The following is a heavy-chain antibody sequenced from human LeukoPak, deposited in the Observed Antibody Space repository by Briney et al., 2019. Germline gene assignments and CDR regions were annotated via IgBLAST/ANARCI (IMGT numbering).Heavy chain of an antibody. CDR3: ARQSYGDPRFDY. CDR1: GGSFSGYY. V-gene: IGHV4-34*01. J-gene: IGHJ4*02. CDR2: INHSGST. Sequence: KPSETLSLTCAVYGGSFSGYYWSWIRQPPGKGLEWIGEINHSGSTNYNPSLKSRVTISVDTSKNQFSLKLSSVTAADTAVYYCARQSYGDPRFDYWGQGTLVTVSS. D-gene: IGHD4-17*01.